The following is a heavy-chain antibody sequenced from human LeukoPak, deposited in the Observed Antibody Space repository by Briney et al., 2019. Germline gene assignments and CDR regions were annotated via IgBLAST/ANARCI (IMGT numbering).Heavy chain of an antibody. V-gene: IGHV3-21*04. J-gene: IGHJ3*02. D-gene: IGHD3-9*01. CDR1: GFTFSSYS. CDR2: ISSSSSYI. CDR3: AIRSDWLLAHDAFDI. Sequence: GGSLRLSCAASGFTFSSYSMNWVRQAPGKGLEWVSSISSSSSYIYYADSVKGRFTISRDNAKNSLYLQMNSLRAEDTAVYYCAIRSDWLLAHDAFDIWGQGTMVTVSS.